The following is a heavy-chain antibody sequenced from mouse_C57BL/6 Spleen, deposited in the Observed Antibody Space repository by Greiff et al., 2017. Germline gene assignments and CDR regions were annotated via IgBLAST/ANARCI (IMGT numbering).Heavy chain of an antibody. CDR3: AREVAPYAMDY. J-gene: IGHJ4*01. Sequence: EVQGVESGGGLVKPGGSLKLSCAASGFTFSDYGMHWVRQAPEKGLEWVAYISSGSSTIYYADTVTGPFTISRDNATNTLFLQMTSLRSEDTAMYYCAREVAPYAMDYWGQGTSVTVSS. CDR1: GFTFSDYG. V-gene: IGHV5-17*01. D-gene: IGHD1-1*02. CDR2: ISSGSSTI.